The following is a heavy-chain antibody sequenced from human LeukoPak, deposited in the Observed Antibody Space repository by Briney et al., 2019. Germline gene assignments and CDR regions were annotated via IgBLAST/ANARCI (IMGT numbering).Heavy chain of an antibody. V-gene: IGHV4-59*01. CDR1: GGSISSYY. CDR2: IYYSGST. D-gene: IGHD5-24*01. Sequence: KASETLSLTCTVSGGSISSYYWSWIRQPPGKGLEWIGYIYYSGSTNYNPSLKSRVTISVDTSKNQFSLKLSSVTAADTAVYYCARVGRYGYNLEYFDYWGQGTPVTVSS. CDR3: ARVGRYGYNLEYFDY. J-gene: IGHJ4*02.